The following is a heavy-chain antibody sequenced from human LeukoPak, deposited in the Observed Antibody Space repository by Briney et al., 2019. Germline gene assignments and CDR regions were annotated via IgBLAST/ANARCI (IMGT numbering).Heavy chain of an antibody. J-gene: IGHJ4*02. CDR3: ARGGPAGDFDY. Sequence: GRSLRLSCAASGFTFSSYWMHWVRQAPGKGLVWVSHINSDGSSTSYADSVKGRFTISRDNAKNTLYLQMNSLRAEDTAVYYCARGGPAGDFDYWGQGTLVTVSS. CDR2: INSDGSST. D-gene: IGHD2-15*01. CDR1: GFTFSSYW. V-gene: IGHV3-74*01.